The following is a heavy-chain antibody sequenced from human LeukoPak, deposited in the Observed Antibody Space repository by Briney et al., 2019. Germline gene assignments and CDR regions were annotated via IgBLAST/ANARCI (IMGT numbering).Heavy chain of an antibody. CDR1: GGSISSSSYY. CDR2: IYYSGST. Sequence: PSETLSLTCTVPGGSISSSSYYWGWIRQPPGKGLEWIGSIYYSGSTYYNPSLKSRVIISVDTSKNQFSLKLSSVTAADTAVYYCARVAGSSWYLRNWFDPWGQGTLVTVSS. V-gene: IGHV4-39*07. D-gene: IGHD6-13*01. J-gene: IGHJ5*02. CDR3: ARVAGSSWYLRNWFDP.